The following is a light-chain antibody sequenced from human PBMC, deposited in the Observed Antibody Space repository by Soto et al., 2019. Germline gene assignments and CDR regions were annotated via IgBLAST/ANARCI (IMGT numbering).Light chain of an antibody. CDR1: SSNIGSNS. CDR2: STN. Sequence: QSMLTQPPSASGTPGQRVTISCSGSSSNIGSNSVNWYQQLPGTAPKLLIYSTNQRPSGVPDRFSGSKSDTSASLAISGLQSEDEADYYCAAWDDSLNGEVVFGGGTQLTVL. V-gene: IGLV1-44*01. CDR3: AAWDDSLNGEVV. J-gene: IGLJ2*01.